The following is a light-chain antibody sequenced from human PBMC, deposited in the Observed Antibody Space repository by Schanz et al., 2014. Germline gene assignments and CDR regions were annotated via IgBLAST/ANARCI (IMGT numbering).Light chain of an antibody. CDR2: DVN. CDR1: SSDIGGYNY. CDR3: SSYTSSSPWV. V-gene: IGLV2-14*01. Sequence: QSALTQPPSASGSPGQSVTISCTGTSSDIGGYNYVSWYQQHPGKAPKLMIYDVNNRPSGVSNRFSGSKSGNTASLTISGLQAEDEADYYCSSYTSSSPWVFGGGTKLTVL. J-gene: IGLJ3*02.